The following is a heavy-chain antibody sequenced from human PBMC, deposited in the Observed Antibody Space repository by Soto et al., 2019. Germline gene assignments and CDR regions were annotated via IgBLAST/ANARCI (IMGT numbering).Heavy chain of an antibody. CDR3: ARDPPLRFLEWSENWFDP. J-gene: IGHJ5*02. Sequence: PGGPLRLRCGVSGVTCVSHWRRWVRQAPGKGLEWVANIKQDGSEKYYVDSVKGRFTISRDNAKNSLYLQMNSLRAEDTAVYYCARDPPLRFLEWSENWFDPWGQGTLVTVSS. CDR1: GVTCVSHW. V-gene: IGHV3-7*01. D-gene: IGHD3-3*01. CDR2: IKQDGSEK.